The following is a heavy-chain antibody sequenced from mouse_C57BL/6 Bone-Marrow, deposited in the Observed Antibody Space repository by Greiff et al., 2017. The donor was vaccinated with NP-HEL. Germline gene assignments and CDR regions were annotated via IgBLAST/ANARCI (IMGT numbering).Heavy chain of an antibody. CDR1: GYTFTDYY. D-gene: IGHD2-4*01. Sequence: VHVKQSGPVLVKPGASVKMSCKASGYTFTDYYMNWVKQSHGKSLEWIGVINPYNGGTSYNQKFKGKATLTVDKSSSTAYMELNSLTSEDSAVYYCARHPIYYDYDYFDYWGQGTTLTVSS. V-gene: IGHV1-19*01. CDR2: INPYNGGT. J-gene: IGHJ2*01. CDR3: ARHPIYYDYDYFDY.